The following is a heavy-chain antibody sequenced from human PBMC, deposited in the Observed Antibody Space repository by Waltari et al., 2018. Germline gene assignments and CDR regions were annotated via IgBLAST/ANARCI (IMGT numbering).Heavy chain of an antibody. CDR1: GISFTNYA. Sequence: QVQLVESGGGVVQPGRSLRLSCAASGISFTNYAMHWVRQAPGKGLEWVAIISSQGSNRYYADSVKGRFTISRDSSKNTLFLQMNSLRGEDTAVYYCARGGIAAAADFDYWGQGTLVTVSS. CDR2: ISSQGSNR. J-gene: IGHJ4*02. V-gene: IGHV3-30*03. D-gene: IGHD6-13*01. CDR3: ARGGIAAAADFDY.